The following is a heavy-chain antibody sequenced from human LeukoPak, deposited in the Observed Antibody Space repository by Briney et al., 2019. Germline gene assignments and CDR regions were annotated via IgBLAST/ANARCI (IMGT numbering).Heavy chain of an antibody. CDR3: AKAVVGVAAIAY. Sequence: GASLRLSRAASGFTFSNYAMSWVRQVPGKGLEWVSAISVGGSTYYADSVRGRFTISRDNSKNTLCLQMNTLRAEDTALYYCAKAVVGVAAIAYWGRGTLVTVSS. CDR1: GFTFSNYA. V-gene: IGHV3-23*01. J-gene: IGHJ4*02. CDR2: ISVGGST. D-gene: IGHD2-15*01.